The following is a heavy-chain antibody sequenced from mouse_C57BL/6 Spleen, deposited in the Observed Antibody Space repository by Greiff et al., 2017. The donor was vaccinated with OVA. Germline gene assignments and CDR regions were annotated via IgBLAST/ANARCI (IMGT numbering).Heavy chain of an antibody. CDR2: IDPSDSYT. D-gene: IGHD3-2*02. Sequence: QVQLQQPGAELVMPGASVKLSCKASGYTFTSYWMHWVKQRPGQGLEWIGEIDPSDSYTNYNQKFKGKSTLTVDKSSSTAYMQLSSLTSEDSAVYYCARSAQAGFAYWGQGTLVTVSA. CDR1: GYTFTSYW. CDR3: ARSAQAGFAY. J-gene: IGHJ3*01. V-gene: IGHV1-69*01.